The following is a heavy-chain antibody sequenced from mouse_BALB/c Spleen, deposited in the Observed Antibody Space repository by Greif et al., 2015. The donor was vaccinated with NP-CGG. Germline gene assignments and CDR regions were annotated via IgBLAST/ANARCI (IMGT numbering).Heavy chain of an antibody. CDR1: GFTFSDYY. D-gene: IGHD1-1*02. Sequence: EVKLQESGGGLVKPGGSLKLSCAASGFTFSDYYMYWVRQTPEKRLEWVATISDGGSYTYYPDSVKGRFTISRDNAKNNLYLQMSSLKSEDTAMYYCAREGYFPYGYWGQGTSVTVSS. CDR3: AREGYFPYGY. V-gene: IGHV5-4*02. CDR2: ISDGGSYT. J-gene: IGHJ4*01.